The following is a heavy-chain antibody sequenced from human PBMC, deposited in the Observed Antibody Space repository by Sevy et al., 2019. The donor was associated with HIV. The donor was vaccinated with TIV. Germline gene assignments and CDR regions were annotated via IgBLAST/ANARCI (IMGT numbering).Heavy chain of an antibody. CDR1: GGTFSSYA. V-gene: IGHV1-69*13. Sequence: ASVKVSCKASGGTFSSYAISWVRQAPGQGLEWMGRIIPIFGTANYAQKFQGRVTITADESTSTAYMELSNLRSEDTAVYYCARDSPAYGDYEPDAQSRVVEGALDYWGQGTLVTVSS. CDR2: IIPIFGTA. J-gene: IGHJ4*02. D-gene: IGHD4-17*01. CDR3: ARDSPAYGDYEPDAQSRVVEGALDY.